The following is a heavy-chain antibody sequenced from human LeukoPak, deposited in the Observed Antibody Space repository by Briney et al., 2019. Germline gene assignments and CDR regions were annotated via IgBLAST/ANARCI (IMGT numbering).Heavy chain of an antibody. V-gene: IGHV3-15*01. Sequence: GGSLRLSCAASGFTFSNAWMSWVRQAPGKGLEWVGRIKSKTDGGTTDYAAPVKGRFTISRDDSKNTLYLQMNSLKTGNTAVYYCTTVDPLDIVVVPAAIGFGYWGQGTLVTVSS. CDR3: TTVDPLDIVVVPAAIGFGY. CDR1: GFTFSNAW. J-gene: IGHJ4*02. CDR2: IKSKTDGGTT. D-gene: IGHD2-2*02.